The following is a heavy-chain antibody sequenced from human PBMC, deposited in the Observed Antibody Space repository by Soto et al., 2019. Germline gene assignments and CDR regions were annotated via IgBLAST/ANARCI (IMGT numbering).Heavy chain of an antibody. CDR2: INPNSGGT. CDR1: GYIFTGYH. V-gene: IGHV1-2*02. J-gene: IGHJ6*01. D-gene: IGHD3-10*01. CDR3: ARAGLPSYYYGMEG. Sequence: VASVKVSCKASGYIFTGYHMHWVRQAPGQGLEWMGWINPNSGGTKYAQKFQGRVTMTRDTSISTAYMELSSLRSDDTAVYYCARAGLPSYYYGMEGWGQGTTVTVSS.